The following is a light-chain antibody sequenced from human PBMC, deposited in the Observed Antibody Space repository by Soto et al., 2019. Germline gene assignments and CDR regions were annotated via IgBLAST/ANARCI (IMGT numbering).Light chain of an antibody. CDR2: RNN. J-gene: IGLJ3*02. CDR1: SSNIGSNY. V-gene: IGLV1-47*01. Sequence: QSVLTQPPSASGTPGQRVTISCSGSSSNIGSNYVYWYQQLPGTAPKLLIYRNNQRPSGVPDRFSGSKSGTSASLAISGLRSEDGGDYYCAAWDDSLSGWVFGGGTQLTVL. CDR3: AAWDDSLSGWV.